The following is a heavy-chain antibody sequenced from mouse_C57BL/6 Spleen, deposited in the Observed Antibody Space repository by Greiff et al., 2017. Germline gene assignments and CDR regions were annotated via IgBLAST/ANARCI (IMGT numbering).Heavy chain of an antibody. J-gene: IGHJ4*01. V-gene: IGHV1-9*01. CDR1: GYTFTGYW. CDR2: IVPGSGST. Sequence: QVQLQQSGAELMKPGASVKLSCKATGYTFTGYWIEWVKQRPGNGLEWIGEIVPGSGSTNYNEKFKGKATFTADTSSNTAYMQLSSLTTDDSAIYYCARRDGNYGEDAMDYWGQGTSVTVSS. CDR3: ARRDGNYGEDAMDY. D-gene: IGHD2-1*01.